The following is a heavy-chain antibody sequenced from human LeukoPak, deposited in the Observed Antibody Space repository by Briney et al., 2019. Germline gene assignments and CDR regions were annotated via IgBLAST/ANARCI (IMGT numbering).Heavy chain of an antibody. D-gene: IGHD6-13*01. CDR3: ARGSSSWYDFIQH. CDR2: IIPIFGTA. Sequence: GASVKVSCKASGGTFSSYAISWVRQAPGQGLEWMGGIIPIFGTANYAQKFQGRVTITTDESTSTAYMELSSLRSEDTAVYYRARGSSSWYDFIQHWGQGTLVTVSS. V-gene: IGHV1-69*05. CDR1: GGTFSSYA. J-gene: IGHJ1*01.